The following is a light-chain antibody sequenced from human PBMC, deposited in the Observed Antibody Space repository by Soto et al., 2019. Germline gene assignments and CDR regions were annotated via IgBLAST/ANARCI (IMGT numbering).Light chain of an antibody. Sequence: QSVLTQPPSASGAPGQRVTISCTGSGCSIGTPSEVHWYQQLPGTAPKLLIFGNNNRPSGVPARFSGSKSGTSASLAITGLQAEDEADYYCKTYDSALSTYVFGTGTKVTVL. CDR3: KTYDSALSTYV. J-gene: IGLJ1*01. CDR2: GNN. CDR1: GCSIGTPSE. V-gene: IGLV1-40*01.